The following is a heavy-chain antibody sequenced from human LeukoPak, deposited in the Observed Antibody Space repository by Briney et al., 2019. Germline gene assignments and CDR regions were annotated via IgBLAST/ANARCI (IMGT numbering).Heavy chain of an antibody. CDR2: ISYDGSNK. D-gene: IGHD3-22*01. CDR1: GFTFSSYV. V-gene: IGHV3-30-3*01. Sequence: PGGSLRLSCAASGFTFSSYVMHWVRQAPGKGLEWVAVISYDGSNKYYADSVKGRFTISRDNSKNTLYLQMNSLRAEDTAVYYCARDRDSSGYYSLSENYGMDVWGQGTTVTVSS. CDR3: ARDRDSSGYYSLSENYGMDV. J-gene: IGHJ6*02.